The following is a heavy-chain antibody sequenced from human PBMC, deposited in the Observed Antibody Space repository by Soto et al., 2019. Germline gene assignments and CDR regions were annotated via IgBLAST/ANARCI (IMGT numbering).Heavy chain of an antibody. D-gene: IGHD3-3*01. CDR3: ARGGGYDFRSSQAPPIDV. J-gene: IGHJ6*02. CDR2: LYYTGST. V-gene: IGHV4-59*01. Sequence: SETLSLTCNVSGGSSSDFYWSWIRQSPGKRLEWIGYLYYTGSTNYNPALKSRVTISLDTSKNQFSLKVRSVTAADTAVYYCARGGGYDFRSSQAPPIDVWGQGTTVTVSS. CDR1: GGSSSDFY.